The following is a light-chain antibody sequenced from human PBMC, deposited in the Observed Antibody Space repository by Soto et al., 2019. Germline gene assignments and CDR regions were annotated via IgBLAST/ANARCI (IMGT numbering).Light chain of an antibody. Sequence: QPVLTQSPSASASLGASGKLTCTLSSGHSSYAIAWHQQQPQKGPRYLMRLNSDGSHSKGDGIPDRFSGSSSGAERYLTISSLQSEDEADYYCQTWGTGILVFGGGTKVTVL. CDR3: QTWGTGILV. J-gene: IGLJ2*01. CDR1: SGHSSYA. V-gene: IGLV4-69*01. CDR2: LNSDGSH.